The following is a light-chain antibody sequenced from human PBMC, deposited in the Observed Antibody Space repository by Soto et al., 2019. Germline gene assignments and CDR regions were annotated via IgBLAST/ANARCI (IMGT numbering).Light chain of an antibody. Sequence: EIVLTQSPGTLSLFPGERATLSCRASQSVSSSYLAWYQQKPGQAPRLLIYGVSSRATGILDRFSGSGSGTDFTLTISRLEPEDFAVYYCQQYETSLPWTFGQGTKVEIK. J-gene: IGKJ1*01. V-gene: IGKV3-20*01. CDR3: QQYETSLPWT. CDR2: GVS. CDR1: QSVSSSY.